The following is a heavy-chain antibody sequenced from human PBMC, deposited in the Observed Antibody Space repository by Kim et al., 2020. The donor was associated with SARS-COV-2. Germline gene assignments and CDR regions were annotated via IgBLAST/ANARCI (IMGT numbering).Heavy chain of an antibody. CDR3: ARREGAAAYFDY. V-gene: IGHV1-3*01. Sequence: KYSKKFQGRVTSTRATSESKAYMELRSLRSEDTAVYYCARREGAAAYFDYWGQGTLVTVSS. J-gene: IGHJ4*02. D-gene: IGHD2-2*01.